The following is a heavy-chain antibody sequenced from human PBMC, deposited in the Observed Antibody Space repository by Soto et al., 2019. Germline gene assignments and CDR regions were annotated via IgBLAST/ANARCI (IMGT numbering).Heavy chain of an antibody. J-gene: IGHJ4*02. CDR3: ARFGRVATTTLDFDY. V-gene: IGHV3-33*01. CDR1: GFTFNTYG. D-gene: IGHD5-12*01. Sequence: PGGSLRLSCISSGFTFNTYGMFWARQAPGTGLEWVAGIWYDGSYRYYVDSVKGRFTVSRDTSASTAYMELSSLRSEDTAVYYCARFGRVATTTLDFDYWGQGTLVTVSS. CDR2: IWYDGSYR.